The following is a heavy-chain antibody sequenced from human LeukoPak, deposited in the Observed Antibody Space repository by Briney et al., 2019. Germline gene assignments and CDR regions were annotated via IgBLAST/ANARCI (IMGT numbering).Heavy chain of an antibody. CDR3: ARDAIVVVPAATLRYYYYYMDV. J-gene: IGHJ6*03. CDR1: GFTFSDYY. V-gene: IGHV3-11*01. Sequence: GGSLRLSCAASGFTFSDYYMSGIRQAPGKGLEWVSYISSSGSTIYYADSVKGRFTISRDNAKNSLYLQMNSLRAEDTAVYYCARDAIVVVPAATLRYYYYYMDVWGKGTTVTVSS. D-gene: IGHD2-2*01. CDR2: ISSSGSTI.